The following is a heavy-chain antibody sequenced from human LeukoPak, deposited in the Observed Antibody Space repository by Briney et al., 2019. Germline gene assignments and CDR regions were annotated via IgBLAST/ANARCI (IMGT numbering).Heavy chain of an antibody. CDR3: ARDRDTTYGMDV. J-gene: IGHJ6*02. CDR2: IYYSGST. V-gene: IGHV4-59*01. CDR1: GGSISSYY. D-gene: IGHD5-18*01. Sequence: PSETLSLTCTVPGGSISSYYWSWIRQPPGKGLEWIGYIYYSGSTNYNPSLKSRVTISVDTSKNQFSLKLSSVTAADTAVYYCARDRDTTYGMDVWGQGTTVTVSS.